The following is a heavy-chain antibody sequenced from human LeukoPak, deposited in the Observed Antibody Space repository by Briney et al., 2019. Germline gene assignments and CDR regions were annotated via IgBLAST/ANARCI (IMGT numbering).Heavy chain of an antibody. V-gene: IGHV4-4*07. J-gene: IGHJ4*02. CDR1: GGSISSDY. CDR3: AREGYSYGYRYFFDF. D-gene: IGHD5-18*01. CDR2: IYNSGST. Sequence: PSETLSLTCTVSGGSISSDYWSWIRQPAGKGLEWIGHIYNSGSTNYNPSLKGRVTMSVDTSKNQFSLKLSSVTAADTAMYYCAREGYSYGYRYFFDFWGQGTLVTVSS.